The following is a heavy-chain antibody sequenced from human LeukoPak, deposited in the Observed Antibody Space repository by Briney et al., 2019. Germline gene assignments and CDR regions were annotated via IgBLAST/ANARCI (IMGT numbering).Heavy chain of an antibody. J-gene: IGHJ4*02. V-gene: IGHV3-23*01. CDR1: GFNFPTYA. CDR3: ARDPLGYYYGAGTHYFDF. CDR2: IRVSDGAR. D-gene: IGHD3-10*01. Sequence: GGSLRLSCAASGFNFPTYAMQWVRQAPGKGLEWVSSIRVSDGARFYADSVKGRFTTSRDNSKNTLSLQMNSLRVEDTAVYYCARDPLGYYYGAGTHYFDFWGQGTLVTVSS.